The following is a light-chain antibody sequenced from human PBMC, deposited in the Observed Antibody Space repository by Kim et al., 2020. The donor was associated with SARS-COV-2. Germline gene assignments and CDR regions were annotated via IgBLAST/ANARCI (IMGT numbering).Light chain of an antibody. Sequence: NIADTGTTRNVGGYDHDSWYQQHPGKAPEPTISDVNNRPSGVSFRFSVSKSGNTASLTISGLQAEDDADYYCSSYTSSSAYVFGSGTKVTVL. J-gene: IGLJ1*01. CDR1: TRNVGGYDH. CDR3: SSYTSSSAYV. CDR2: DVN. V-gene: IGLV2-14*03.